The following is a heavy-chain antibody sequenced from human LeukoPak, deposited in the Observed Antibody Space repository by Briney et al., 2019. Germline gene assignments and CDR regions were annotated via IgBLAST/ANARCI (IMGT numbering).Heavy chain of an antibody. Sequence: SETLSLTCTVSGGFISSSIYYWGWIRQPPGKGLEWIGYIYYSGSTNYNPSLKSRVTISVDTSKNQFSLKLSSVTAADTAVYYCARGDDSSGYYLFDYWGQGTLVTVSS. CDR2: IYYSGST. V-gene: IGHV4-61*05. CDR3: ARGDDSSGYYLFDY. J-gene: IGHJ4*02. D-gene: IGHD3-22*01. CDR1: GGFISSSIYY.